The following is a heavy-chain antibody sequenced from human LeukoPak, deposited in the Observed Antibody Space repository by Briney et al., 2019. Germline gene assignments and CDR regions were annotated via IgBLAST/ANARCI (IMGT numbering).Heavy chain of an antibody. Sequence: PGGSLRLSCAASGFTFSSYSMNWVRQAPGKGLEWVSSISSSSSYIYYADSVKGRFTISRDNAKNSLYLQMNSLRAEDTAVYYCARVREWLRPFVDYWGQGTLVTVSS. CDR3: ARVREWLRPFVDY. CDR2: ISSSSSYI. J-gene: IGHJ4*02. V-gene: IGHV3-21*01. CDR1: GFTFSSYS. D-gene: IGHD5-12*01.